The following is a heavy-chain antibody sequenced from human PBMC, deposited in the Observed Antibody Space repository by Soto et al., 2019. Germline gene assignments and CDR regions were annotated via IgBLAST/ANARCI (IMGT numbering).Heavy chain of an antibody. V-gene: IGHV3-7*05. J-gene: IGHJ4*02. CDR3: AKDHGSGSYPY. Sequence: EVQLVESGGGLVQPGGSLRLSCVISGSIFSSHWMTWVRQAPGKGLEWVASINQDGFGKYYVDSVRGRFTISRDNAKNSVYLQMDSLSAEDTAVYYCAKDHGSGSYPYWGQGTLVTVSS. CDR1: GSIFSSHW. CDR2: INQDGFGK. D-gene: IGHD1-26*01.